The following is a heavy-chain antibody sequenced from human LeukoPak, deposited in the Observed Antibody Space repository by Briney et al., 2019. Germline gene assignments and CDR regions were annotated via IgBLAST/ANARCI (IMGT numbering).Heavy chain of an antibody. CDR1: GYSFTSYW. J-gene: IGHJ5*02. CDR2: IYPGDSDT. V-gene: IGHV5-51*01. Sequence: GESLKISCKGSGYSFTSYWIGWVRQMPGKGLEWMGIIYPGDSDTRYSPSFQGQVTISADKSISTAYLQWSSLKASDTAMYYCARHAIAAAGTGWFDPWGQGTLVTVSS. D-gene: IGHD6-13*01. CDR3: ARHAIAAAGTGWFDP.